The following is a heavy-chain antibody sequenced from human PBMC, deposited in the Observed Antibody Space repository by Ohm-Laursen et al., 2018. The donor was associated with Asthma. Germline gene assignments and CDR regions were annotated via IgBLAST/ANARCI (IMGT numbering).Heavy chain of an antibody. CDR2: MSFDGTNK. Sequence: SLRLSCTASGFNFNSSAMHWVRQAPGKGLEWVAVMSFDGTNKYHAASVQGRFTISRDNAKNSLYLQMNSLRAEDTAVYYCARDRGPYYYYGMDVWGQGTTVTVSS. CDR3: ARDRGPYYYYGMDV. J-gene: IGHJ6*02. CDR1: GFNFNSSA. V-gene: IGHV3-30-3*01. D-gene: IGHD1-26*01.